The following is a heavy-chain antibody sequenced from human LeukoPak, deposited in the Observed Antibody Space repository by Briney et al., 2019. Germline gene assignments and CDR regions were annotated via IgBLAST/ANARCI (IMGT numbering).Heavy chain of an antibody. V-gene: IGHV4-59*08. Sequence: PSETLSLTCTVSGGSISSYYWSWIRQPPGKGLEWIGYIYYSGSTNYNPSLKSRVTISVDTSKNQFSLKLSSVTAADTAVYYCARQWGQSGWFDPWGQGTLVTVSS. J-gene: IGHJ5*02. D-gene: IGHD1-26*01. CDR2: IYYSGST. CDR1: GGSISSYY. CDR3: ARQWGQSGWFDP.